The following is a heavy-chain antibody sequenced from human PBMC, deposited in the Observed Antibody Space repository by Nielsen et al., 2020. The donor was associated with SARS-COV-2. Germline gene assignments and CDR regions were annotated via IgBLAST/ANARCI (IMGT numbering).Heavy chain of an antibody. V-gene: IGHV1-46*01. CDR2: INPSGGST. J-gene: IGHJ4*02. CDR1: GYTFTSYY. Sequence: ASVKVSCKASGYTFTSYYMHWVRQAPGQGLEWMGIINPSGGSTSYAQKFQGRVTMTRDTSTSTVYMELSSLRSEDTAVYYCARGSITYSSSWPYFDYWGQGTLVTVSS. CDR3: ARGSITYSSSWPYFDY. D-gene: IGHD6-13*01.